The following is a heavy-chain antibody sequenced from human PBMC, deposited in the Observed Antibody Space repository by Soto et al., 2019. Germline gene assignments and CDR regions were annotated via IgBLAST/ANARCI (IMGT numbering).Heavy chain of an antibody. CDR3: ARHGYYDSSGYWGDYYYYYGMDV. D-gene: IGHD3-22*01. J-gene: IGHJ6*02. CDR1: GYSFTSYW. V-gene: IGHV5-51*01. Sequence: PGESLKISCKGSGYSFTSYWIGWVRQMPGKGLEWMGIIYPGDSDTRYSPSFQGQVTISADKSISTAYLQWSSLKASDTAMYYCARHGYYDSSGYWGDYYYYYGMDVWGQGTTVTVSS. CDR2: IYPGDSDT.